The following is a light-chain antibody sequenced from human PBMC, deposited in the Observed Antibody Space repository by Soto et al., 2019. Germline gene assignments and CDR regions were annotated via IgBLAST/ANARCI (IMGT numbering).Light chain of an antibody. Sequence: QSALTQPRSMSGSPGQSVTISCTGTGSDVGAYNYVSWYQHHPGKAPKLIIFDVNKRPSGVPHRFSGSKSGNSASLTISGLQTEDEADYYCCSYAGSSVLFGGGTKVTVL. CDR1: GSDVGAYNY. CDR3: CSYAGSSVL. V-gene: IGLV2-11*01. J-gene: IGLJ2*01. CDR2: DVN.